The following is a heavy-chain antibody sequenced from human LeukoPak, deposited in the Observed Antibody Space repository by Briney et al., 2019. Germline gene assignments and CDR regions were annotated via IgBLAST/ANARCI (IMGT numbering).Heavy chain of an antibody. CDR2: IYHSGST. Sequence: SETLSLTCAVSGGSVSSSNWWSWVRQPPGKGLEWIGEIYHSGSTNYNPSLQSRVTISVDKSKNQFSLNLNSVTAADTAVYYCARDRYYYDSSGYYRLDYWGQGTLVTVSS. J-gene: IGHJ4*02. V-gene: IGHV4-4*02. D-gene: IGHD3-22*01. CDR3: ARDRYYYDSSGYYRLDY. CDR1: GGSVSSSNW.